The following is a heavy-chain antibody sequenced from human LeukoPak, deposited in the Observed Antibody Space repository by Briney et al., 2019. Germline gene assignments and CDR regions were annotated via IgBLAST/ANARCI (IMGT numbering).Heavy chain of an antibody. CDR2: INTNTGNP. CDR3: ARNARDAYYAKSWSDYYYYYMDV. D-gene: IGHD3-16*01. Sequence: GASVKVSCKASGYTFTSYAMNWVRQAPGQGLEWMGWINTNTGNPTYAQGFTGRFVFSLDTSVSTAYLQISSLKAEDTAVYYCARNARDAYYAKSWSDYYYYYMDVWGKGTTVTVSS. CDR1: GYTFTSYA. J-gene: IGHJ6*03. V-gene: IGHV7-4-1*02.